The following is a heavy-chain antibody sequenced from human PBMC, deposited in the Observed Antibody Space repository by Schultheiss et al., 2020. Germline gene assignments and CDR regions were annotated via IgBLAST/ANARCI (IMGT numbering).Heavy chain of an antibody. CDR1: GFAFDNAW. D-gene: IGHD2-21*01. Sequence: GGSLRLSCAASGFAFDNAWMNWVRQAPGKGLEWVGLVKSKAAGWATNYAAPVKGRFTVSRDDSKTAVSLQMNSLKIEDTAVYYCVVEGPYHFAYWGQGTLVTVSS. J-gene: IGHJ4*02. CDR2: VKSKAAGWAT. CDR3: VVEGPYHFAY. V-gene: IGHV3-15*07.